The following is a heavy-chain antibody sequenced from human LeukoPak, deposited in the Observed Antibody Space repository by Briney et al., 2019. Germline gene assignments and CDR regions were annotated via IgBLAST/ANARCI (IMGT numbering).Heavy chain of an antibody. Sequence: ASVKVSCKASGYTFTSYDIHWVRQATGQGLEWMGWMNPNSGNTGYAQKFQGRVTITRNTSISTAYMELSSLRSEDTAVYYCARGATTTDAFDIWGQGTMVTVSS. D-gene: IGHD1-26*01. J-gene: IGHJ3*02. CDR3: ARGATTTDAFDI. CDR1: GYTFTSYD. V-gene: IGHV1-8*03. CDR2: MNPNSGNT.